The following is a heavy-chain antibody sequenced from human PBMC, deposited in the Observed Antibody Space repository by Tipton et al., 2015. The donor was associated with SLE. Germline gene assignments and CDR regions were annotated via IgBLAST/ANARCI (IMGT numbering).Heavy chain of an antibody. CDR1: GFTVSSNY. CDR3: ARDSVGYWYFDL. CDR2: IYSGGST. Sequence: SLRLSCAASGFTVSSNYMSWVRQAPGKGLEWVSVIYSGGSTYYADSVKGRFTISRDNSKNTLDLQMNSLRAEDTAVYYCARDSVGYWYFDLWGRGTQVVVSS. D-gene: IGHD5/OR15-5a*01. J-gene: IGHJ2*01. V-gene: IGHV3-53*05.